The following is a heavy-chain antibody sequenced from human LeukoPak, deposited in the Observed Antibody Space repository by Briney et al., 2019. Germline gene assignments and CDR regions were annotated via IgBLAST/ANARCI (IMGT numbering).Heavy chain of an antibody. CDR1: GFTFSSYA. CDR3: AKATTRDSSNTFDH. V-gene: IGHV3-23*01. CDR2: ISSSGGST. Sequence: GGSLRLSCTASGFTFSSYAMTWVRQAPGKGLKWVSAISSSGGSTYYPDSVKGRFTISRDNSKNTLFLQMNSLRAEDTAVYYCAKATTRDSSNTFDHWGQGILVTVSS. D-gene: IGHD3-22*01. J-gene: IGHJ4*02.